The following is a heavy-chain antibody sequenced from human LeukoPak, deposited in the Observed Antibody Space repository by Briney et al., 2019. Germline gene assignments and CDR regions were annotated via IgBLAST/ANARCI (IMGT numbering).Heavy chain of an antibody. V-gene: IGHV3-21*01. J-gene: IGHJ4*02. CDR3: ALDDY. Sequence: GGSLRLSCAASGFTFSNYWMSWVRQAPGKGLEWVSSISSSSSYIYYADSVKGRFTISRDNSKNTLYLQMNSLRAEDTAVYYCALDDYWGQGTLVTVSS. CDR1: GFTFSNYW. CDR2: ISSSSSYI.